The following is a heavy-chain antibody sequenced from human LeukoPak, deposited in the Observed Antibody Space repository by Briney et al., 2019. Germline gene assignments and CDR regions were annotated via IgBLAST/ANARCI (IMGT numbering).Heavy chain of an antibody. V-gene: IGHV4-4*07. CDR3: ARTTEGYCSSASCFGFSYSYYMDV. D-gene: IGHD2-2*01. Sequence: SETLSLTCTVSGGSISNYYWSWIRQPAGKGLECIGRIHRSGSTDYNPSLKSRVTMSVDTSKNQFSLKLSSVIAADTAVYYCARTTEGYCSSASCFGFSYSYYMDVWGKGTTVTISS. J-gene: IGHJ6*03. CDR1: GGSISNYY. CDR2: IHRSGST.